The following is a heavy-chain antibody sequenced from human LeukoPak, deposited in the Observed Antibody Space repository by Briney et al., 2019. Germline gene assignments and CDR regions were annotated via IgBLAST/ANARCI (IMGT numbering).Heavy chain of an antibody. D-gene: IGHD3-3*01. CDR2: INHSGST. Sequence: SETLSLTCAVYGGSFSGYYWSWIRQPPGKGLEWIGEINHSGSTNYNPSLKSRVTISVDTSKNQFYLKLSSVTAADTAVYYCARVGYDFWSGYYLDYWGQGTLVTVSS. CDR1: GGSFSGYY. CDR3: ARVGYDFWSGYYLDY. J-gene: IGHJ4*02. V-gene: IGHV4-34*01.